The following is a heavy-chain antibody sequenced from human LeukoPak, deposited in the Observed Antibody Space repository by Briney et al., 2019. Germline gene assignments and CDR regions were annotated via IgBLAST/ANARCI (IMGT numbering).Heavy chain of an antibody. J-gene: IGHJ4*02. CDR1: GGSIRSNY. CDR2: IYYSGST. V-gene: IGHV4-59*01. Sequence: SETLSLTCNVSGGSIRSNYWSWIRQSPGEGLQWIGYIYYSGSTNYNPSLESRVTISVDTSKNEFSLKLTSVTAADTAVYFCARGGPTVRALSPFDCWGQGSLVTVSS. CDR3: ARGGPTVRALSPFDC. D-gene: IGHD4-17*01.